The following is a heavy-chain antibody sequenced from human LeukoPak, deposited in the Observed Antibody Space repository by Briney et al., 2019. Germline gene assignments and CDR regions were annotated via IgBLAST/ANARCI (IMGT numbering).Heavy chain of an antibody. J-gene: IGHJ4*02. CDR3: ARESGNYYPPDY. CDR2: IYTSGST. V-gene: IGHV4-61*02. Sequence: PSETLSLTCTVSGGSISSHTYYWSWIRLPAGKGLEWIGRIYTSGSTNYNPSLKSRVTMSVDTPKNQFSLKLSSVTVADTAVYYCARESGNYYPPDYWGQGTLVTVSS. D-gene: IGHD1-26*01. CDR1: GGSISSHTYY.